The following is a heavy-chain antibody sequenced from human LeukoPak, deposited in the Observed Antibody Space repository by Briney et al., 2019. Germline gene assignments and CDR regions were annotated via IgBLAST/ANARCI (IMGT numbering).Heavy chain of an antibody. D-gene: IGHD2-2*01. CDR3: ARRGSCSSTSCYVVYFDY. CDR1: GYSFTSYW. CDR2: IYPGDSDT. V-gene: IGHV5-51*01. J-gene: IGHJ4*02. Sequence: GESLKISCKGSGYSFTSYWIGWVRQMPGKGLEWMGIIYPGDSDTRYSPSFQGQVTISADKSISTAYLQWSSLKASDTAMYYCARRGSCSSTSCYVVYFDYWGQGTLVTVSS.